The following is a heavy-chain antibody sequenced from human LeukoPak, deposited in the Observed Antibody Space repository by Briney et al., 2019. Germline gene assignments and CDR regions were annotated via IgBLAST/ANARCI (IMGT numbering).Heavy chain of an antibody. V-gene: IGHV4-34*01. J-gene: IGHJ4*02. CDR2: IDHSGST. Sequence: SETLSLTCAVYGGSFSGYYWSWIRQPPGKGLEWIGEIDHSGSTNYNPSLKSRVTISVDTSKNQFSLKLSSVTAADTAVYYCARSLLRKFDYWGQGTLVTVSS. CDR1: GGSFSGYY. D-gene: IGHD1-14*01. CDR3: ARSLLRKFDY.